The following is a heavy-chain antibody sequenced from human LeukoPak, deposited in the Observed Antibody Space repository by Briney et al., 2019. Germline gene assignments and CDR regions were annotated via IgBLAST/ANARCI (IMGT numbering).Heavy chain of an antibody. D-gene: IGHD3-22*01. CDR2: INPNSGGT. Sequence: ASVKVSCKASGYTFTSYDINWVRQATGQGLELMGRINPNSGGTNYAQKFQGRVTMTRDTSISTAYMELSRLRSDDTAVYYCARCESGYYYVDDYWGQGTLVTVSS. CDR3: ARCESGYYYVDDY. J-gene: IGHJ4*02. V-gene: IGHV1-2*06. CDR1: GYTFTSYD.